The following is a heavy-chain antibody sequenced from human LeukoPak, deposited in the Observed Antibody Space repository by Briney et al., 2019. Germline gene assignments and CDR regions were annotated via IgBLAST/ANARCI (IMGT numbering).Heavy chain of an antibody. CDR3: ATDFYDST. J-gene: IGHJ5*02. CDR1: GXTFSXAX. V-gene: IGHV3-15*07. CDR2: IRSNSDGGTI. D-gene: IGHD3-22*01. Sequence: GXXLXLSCXTSGXTFSXAXXNWVRQAPGKGLEWVGRIRSNSDGGTIDYAAPVKGRFTLSRDDSKTTLYLQMNSLQTEDTAVYYCATDFYDSTWGQGTLVTVSS.